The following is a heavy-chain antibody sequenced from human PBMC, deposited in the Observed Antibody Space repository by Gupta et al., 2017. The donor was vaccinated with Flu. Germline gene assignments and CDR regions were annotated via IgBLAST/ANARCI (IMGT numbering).Heavy chain of an antibody. D-gene: IGHD5-24*01. V-gene: IGHV3-64D*06. CDR1: GITFSSHA. Sequence: EVQLVESGGGLVQPGGSLRLSCSASGITFSSHAMHWVSQAPGKELEYVSAINFNGGSTYYADSVKGRFTISRDNSKNTLYLQMSSLRAEDTAVYYCVKDIYNYLWGPFDYWGLGTLVTVSS. CDR2: INFNGGST. CDR3: VKDIYNYLWGPFDY. J-gene: IGHJ4*02.